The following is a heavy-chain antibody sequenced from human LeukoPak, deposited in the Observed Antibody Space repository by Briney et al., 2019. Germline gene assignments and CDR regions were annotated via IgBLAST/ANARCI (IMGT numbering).Heavy chain of an antibody. Sequence: GESLKISCKGSGYSFTSYWIGWVRQMPGKGLEWMGIIYPGDSDTRYSPSFQGQVTISVDKSFSTAYLQWSSLKASDTAMYYCARPYCSGGSCYQYFEYWGQGTLVTVSS. CDR3: ARPYCSGGSCYQYFEY. D-gene: IGHD2-15*01. CDR2: IYPGDSDT. J-gene: IGHJ4*02. V-gene: IGHV5-51*01. CDR1: GYSFTSYW.